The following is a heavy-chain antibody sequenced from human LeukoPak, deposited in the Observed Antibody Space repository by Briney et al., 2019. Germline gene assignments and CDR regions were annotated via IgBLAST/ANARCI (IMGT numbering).Heavy chain of an antibody. Sequence: GGSLRLSCAASGFTFSSYAMHWVRQAPGKGLEWVAVISYDGSNKYYADSVKGRFTISRDNSKNTLYMQMNSLRAEDTAVYYCARVHSSGHYPARYFDYWGQGTLVTVSS. CDR1: GFTFSSYA. CDR3: ARVHSSGHYPARYFDY. CDR2: ISYDGSNK. V-gene: IGHV3-30*01. J-gene: IGHJ4*02. D-gene: IGHD3-22*01.